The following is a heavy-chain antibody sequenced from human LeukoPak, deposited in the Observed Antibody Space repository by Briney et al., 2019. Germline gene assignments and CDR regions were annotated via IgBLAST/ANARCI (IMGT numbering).Heavy chain of an antibody. V-gene: IGHV1-69*04. J-gene: IGHJ4*02. CDR2: IIPILGIA. CDR1: GGTFSSYA. Sequence: EASVKVSCKASGGTFSSYAISWVRQAPGQGLEWMGRIIPILGIANYAQKFQGRVTITADKSTSTAYMELSSLRSEDTAVYYCASSPLGYWPGYFGYWGQGTLVTVSS. CDR3: ASSPLGYWPGYFGY. D-gene: IGHD2-15*01.